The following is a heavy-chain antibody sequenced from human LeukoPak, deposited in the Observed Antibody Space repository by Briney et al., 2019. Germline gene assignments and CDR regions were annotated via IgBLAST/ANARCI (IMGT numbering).Heavy chain of an antibody. CDR3: ARDGGGASSSWGPGY. CDR1: GYTFTAYS. J-gene: IGHJ4*02. V-gene: IGHV1-2*02. CDR2: INPNSGDT. Sequence: VASVKVSCKASGYTFTAYSMHWVRQAPGQGLEYMGWINPNSGDTNYAQKFQGRVTMTRDTSMSTAYMELSSLRFDDTAVYYCARDGGGASSSWGPGYWGQGTLVTVSS. D-gene: IGHD6-13*01.